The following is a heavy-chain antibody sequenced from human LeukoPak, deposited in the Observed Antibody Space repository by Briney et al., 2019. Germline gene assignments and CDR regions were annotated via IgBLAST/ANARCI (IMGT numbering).Heavy chain of an antibody. CDR3: ARNWGIWSGIFDY. D-gene: IGHD3-3*01. CDR2: ISSSSSYI. J-gene: IGHJ4*02. Sequence: GGSLRLSCAASGFTFSSYSMNWVRQAPGKGLEWVSSISSSSSYIYYADSVKGRFTISRDNAKNSPYLQMNSLRAEDTAVYYCARNWGIWSGIFDYWGQGTLVTVSS. V-gene: IGHV3-21*01. CDR1: GFTFSSYS.